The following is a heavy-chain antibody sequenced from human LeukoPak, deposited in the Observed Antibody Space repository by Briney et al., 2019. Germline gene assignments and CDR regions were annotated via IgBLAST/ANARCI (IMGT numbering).Heavy chain of an antibody. D-gene: IGHD6-13*01. J-gene: IGHJ6*02. CDR2: ISYDGSNK. V-gene: IGHV3-30*04. CDR3: ARVGYSSSWYPPFHYYYGMDV. Sequence: GGSLRLSCAASGFTFSSYAMHWVRQAPGKGLEWVAVISYDGSNKYYADSVKGRFTISRDNSKNTLYLQMNSLRAEDTAVYYCARVGYSSSWYPPFHYYYGMDVWGQGTTVTVSS. CDR1: GFTFSSYA.